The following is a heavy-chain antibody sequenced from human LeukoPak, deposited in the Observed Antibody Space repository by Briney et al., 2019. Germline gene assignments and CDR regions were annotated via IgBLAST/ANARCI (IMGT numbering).Heavy chain of an antibody. J-gene: IGHJ4*02. V-gene: IGHV4-59*01. Sequence: SETLSLTCNVSGGSINNYYWSWLRQPPGKGLEWIGYIYFTGGTIYNPSLKSRVTMSIDTSKNQFSLKLNSVTAADTAFYYCARGGGLFDYWGQGSLVTVSS. CDR2: IYFTGGT. CDR1: GGSINNYY. CDR3: ARGGGLFDY. D-gene: IGHD3-10*01.